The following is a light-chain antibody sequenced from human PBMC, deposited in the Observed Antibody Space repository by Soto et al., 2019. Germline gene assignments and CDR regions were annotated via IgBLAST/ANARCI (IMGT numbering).Light chain of an antibody. J-gene: IGKJ2*01. Sequence: DIQLTQSPPSLSASVGDRVTITSRASQTINNYVNWYQQEAGKAPKLLIYSASNLQSGVPSRFSGSGFGMDFTLTISSLQPEDFVIYYCQQSYSTPYIFGGGTKLAI. CDR2: SAS. V-gene: IGKV1-39*01. CDR3: QQSYSTPYI. CDR1: QTINNY.